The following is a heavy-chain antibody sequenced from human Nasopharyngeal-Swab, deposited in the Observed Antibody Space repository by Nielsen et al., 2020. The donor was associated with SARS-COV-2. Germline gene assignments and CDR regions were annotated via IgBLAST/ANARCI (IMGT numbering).Heavy chain of an antibody. Sequence: SETLSLTCTVSGYSISSGYYWDWIRQSPGKGLEWIGSIYHSGSTYYNPPLKSRVTISVDTSRNHFSLKLRSVTGADTAVYYCACHRTASFYYWGQGTLVTVSS. CDR2: IYHSGST. D-gene: IGHD1-1*01. V-gene: IGHV4-38-2*02. CDR3: ACHRTASFYY. CDR1: GYSISSGYY. J-gene: IGHJ4*02.